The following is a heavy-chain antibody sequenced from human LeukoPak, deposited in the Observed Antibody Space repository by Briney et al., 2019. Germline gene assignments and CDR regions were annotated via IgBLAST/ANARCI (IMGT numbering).Heavy chain of an antibody. Sequence: ASVKVSCKASGYTFTSYGISWVRQAPGQGLEWMGWINAYNGNTNYAHKLQGRVTMTTDTSTSTAYMELRSLRSDDTAVYYCARWQSLKFEKWLVQDWFDPWGQGTLVTVSS. J-gene: IGHJ5*02. CDR2: INAYNGNT. CDR1: GYTFTSYG. CDR3: ARWQSLKFEKWLVQDWFDP. D-gene: IGHD6-19*01. V-gene: IGHV1-18*04.